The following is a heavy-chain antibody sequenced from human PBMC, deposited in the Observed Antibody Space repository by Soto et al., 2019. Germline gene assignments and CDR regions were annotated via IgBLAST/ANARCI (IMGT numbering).Heavy chain of an antibody. J-gene: IGHJ4*02. D-gene: IGHD5-18*01. CDR2: TYYSGST. CDR1: GGSISSGGYY. CDR3: ARSGYSYGPNPLLY. Sequence: QVQLQESGPGLVKPSQTLSLTCTVSGGSISSGGYYWSWIRQHPGKGLEWNGYTYYSGSTYYNPSVKRRVTISVDTSKNQFSLKLGSVTASDTAGYYCARSGYSYGPNPLLYWGQGTLVTVSS. V-gene: IGHV4-31*03.